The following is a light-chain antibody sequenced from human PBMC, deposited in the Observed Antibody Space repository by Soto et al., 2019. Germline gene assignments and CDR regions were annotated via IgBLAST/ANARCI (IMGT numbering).Light chain of an antibody. CDR1: ETISRY. V-gene: IGKV1-39*01. J-gene: IGKJ3*01. CDR3: QQAYRTPFT. Sequence: DIQMTQSPSSLSASVGDRVTITCRASETISRYLNWYQQKPGKAPKLLIYAASSLQSGVPSRFRGSGSGTDFTLTISSLQPEDFATYYCQQAYRTPFTFGPGTKVDIK. CDR2: AAS.